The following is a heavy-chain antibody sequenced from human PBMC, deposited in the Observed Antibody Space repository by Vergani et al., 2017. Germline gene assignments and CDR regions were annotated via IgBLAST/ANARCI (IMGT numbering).Heavy chain of an antibody. J-gene: IGHJ3*02. Sequence: QVQLQESGPGLVKPSETLSLTCTVSGGSISSYYWSWIRQPPGKGLEWIGYIYYSGSTNYNPSLKSRVTISVDTSTSTVYMELSSLRSEDTAVYYCARDHTFYGDYDAFDIWGQGTMVTVSS. CDR3: ARDHTFYGDYDAFDI. CDR2: IYYSGST. V-gene: IGHV4-59*01. D-gene: IGHD4-17*01. CDR1: GGSISSYY.